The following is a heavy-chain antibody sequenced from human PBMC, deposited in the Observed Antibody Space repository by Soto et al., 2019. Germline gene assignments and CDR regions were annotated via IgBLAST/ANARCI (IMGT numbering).Heavy chain of an antibody. CDR3: ARGILRNNWFDP. CDR2: INPNSGGT. D-gene: IGHD3-3*01. J-gene: IGHJ5*02. V-gene: IGHV1-2*04. Sequence: ASVKVSCKASGYTFTGYYMHWVRQAPGQGLEWMGWINPNSGGTNYAQKFQGWVTMTRDTSISTAYMELSRLRSDDTAVYYCARGILRNNWFDPWGPGTLVTVSS. CDR1: GYTFTGYY.